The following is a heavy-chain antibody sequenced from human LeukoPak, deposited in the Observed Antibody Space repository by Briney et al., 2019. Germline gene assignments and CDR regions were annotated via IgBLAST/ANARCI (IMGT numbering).Heavy chain of an antibody. J-gene: IGHJ4*02. D-gene: IGHD5-18*01. Sequence: GGSLRLSWAAAGFTFSDYAIHWVRLAAGGGLGLVSVISYDGGSKYSADSVEGACTISRDNFKNTLYLQMNSLRAEDTAVYYCARPQGGRQLWLHFDYWGQGTQVTVSS. CDR3: ARPQGGRQLWLHFDY. CDR1: GFTFSDYA. CDR2: ISYDGGSK. V-gene: IGHV3-30-3*01.